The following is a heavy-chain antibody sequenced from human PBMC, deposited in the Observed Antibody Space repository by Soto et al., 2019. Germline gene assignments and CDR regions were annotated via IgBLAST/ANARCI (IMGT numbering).Heavy chain of an antibody. CDR2: IIPIFGTA. CDR1: GGTFSSYA. J-gene: IGHJ4*02. CDR3: ARGVSTGIAVAGTGRFDY. Sequence: SVKVSCKASGGTFSSYAISWVRQAPGQGLEWMGGIIPIFGTANYAQKFQGRVAITADESTSTAYMELSSLRSEDTAVYYCARGVSTGIAVAGTGRFDYWGQGTLVTVSS. D-gene: IGHD6-19*01. V-gene: IGHV1-69*13.